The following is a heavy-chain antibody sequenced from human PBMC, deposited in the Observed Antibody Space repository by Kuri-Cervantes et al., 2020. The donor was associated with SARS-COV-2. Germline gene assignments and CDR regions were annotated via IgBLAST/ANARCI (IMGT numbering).Heavy chain of an antibody. Sequence: GESLKISCAASGFTFSSSWMTWVRQAPGKGLEWVANIKQDGSGKYYLDSVKGRHTISRDNAKNSLLLQMNSLRAEDTAVYYCARSRGYYDSSGQARHLIYFWGQGTQVTVSS. CDR3: ARSRGYYDSSGQARHLIYF. D-gene: IGHD3-22*01. J-gene: IGHJ4*02. V-gene: IGHV3-7*01. CDR2: IKQDGSGK. CDR1: GFTFSSSW.